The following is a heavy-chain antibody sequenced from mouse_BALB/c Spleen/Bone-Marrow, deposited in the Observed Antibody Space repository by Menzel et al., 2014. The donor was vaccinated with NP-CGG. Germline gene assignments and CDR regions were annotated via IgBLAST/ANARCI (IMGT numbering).Heavy chain of an antibody. Sequence: EVKLVESGPDLVKPSQSLPLTCTVTGYSITSGYSWNWIRQFPGNKLEWMGYIHYSGNTNYNPSLKSRISITRDTSKNQFFPQLSSVTTEDTATYYCARVRGYAMDYWGQGTSVTVSS. J-gene: IGHJ4*01. CDR2: IHYSGNT. V-gene: IGHV3-1*02. CDR1: GYSITSGYS. CDR3: ARVRGYAMDY.